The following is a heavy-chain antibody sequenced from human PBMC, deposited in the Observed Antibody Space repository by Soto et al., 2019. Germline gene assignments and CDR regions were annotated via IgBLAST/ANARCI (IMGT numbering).Heavy chain of an antibody. Sequence: SVKVSCKASGGTFNSYAISWVRQAPGQGLEWMGGIIPMFGTANYAQKFKGRVTITADESTSTGYMELSSLRSEDTAVYYCARGWSYDILTAYSYWGQGPLVTVSS. V-gene: IGHV1-69*13. CDR1: GGTFNSYA. D-gene: IGHD3-9*01. J-gene: IGHJ4*02. CDR2: IIPMFGTA. CDR3: ARGWSYDILTAYSY.